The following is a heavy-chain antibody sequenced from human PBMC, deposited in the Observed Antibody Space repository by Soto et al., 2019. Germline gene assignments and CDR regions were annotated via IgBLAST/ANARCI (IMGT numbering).Heavy chain of an antibody. CDR1: GYDFARTW. J-gene: IGHJ4*02. V-gene: IGHV5-51*01. CDR2: IYPGDSET. Sequence: GESLKISCKASGYDFARTWIGRVRQLPGKGLDWLGIIYPGDSETRYSPSFRGQVTFSVDMSISTAYLQWSSLKTSDIAIYYCARLVGAYDSYFDHWGQGTRVTVSS. CDR3: ARLVGAYDSYFDH. D-gene: IGHD5-12*01.